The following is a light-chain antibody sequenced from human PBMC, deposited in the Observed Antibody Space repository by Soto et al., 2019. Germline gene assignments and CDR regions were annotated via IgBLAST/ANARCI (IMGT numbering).Light chain of an antibody. CDR1: KSIGNY. CDR3: QQRSKWPLS. V-gene: IGKV3-11*01. J-gene: IGKJ4*01. CDR2: DAS. Sequence: EIVLTQSPATLSLSPGTRATLSCRASKSIGNYLAWYQQKPGQPPRLLIYDASNMATGIPARLSGSGFGTDFTLTINSLEPEDFAAYYCQQRSKWPLSFGGGTKVEIK.